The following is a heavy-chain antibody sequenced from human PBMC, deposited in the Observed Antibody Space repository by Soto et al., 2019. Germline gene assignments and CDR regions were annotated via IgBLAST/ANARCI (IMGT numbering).Heavy chain of an antibody. V-gene: IGHV1-18*04. D-gene: IGHD3-22*01. CDR3: ARERYDSSGPPLY. Sequence: QVQLVQSGAEVKKPGASVKVSCKASGFTFINYGFAWVRQAPGQGLEWMGWISADSGNTNYAQKLQGSVTMTTDTSTSTAYMELRRLTSDDTAVYYCARERYDSSGPPLYWRQGTLVTAAS. CDR1: GFTFINYG. J-gene: IGHJ4*02. CDR2: ISADSGNT.